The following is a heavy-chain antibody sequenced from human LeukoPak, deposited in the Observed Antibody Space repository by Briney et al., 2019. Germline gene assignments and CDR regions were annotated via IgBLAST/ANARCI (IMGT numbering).Heavy chain of an antibody. CDR3: ARGRGSPMTTRTLFDY. CDR2: INHSGST. CDR1: GGSFSGYY. V-gene: IGHV4-34*01. D-gene: IGHD4-11*01. Sequence: SETLSLTCAVYGGSFSGYYWSWIRQPPGKGLVWIGEINHSGSTNYNPSLKSRVTISVDTSKNQFSLKLSSVTAADTAVYYCARGRGSPMTTRTLFDYWGQGTLVTVSS. J-gene: IGHJ4*01.